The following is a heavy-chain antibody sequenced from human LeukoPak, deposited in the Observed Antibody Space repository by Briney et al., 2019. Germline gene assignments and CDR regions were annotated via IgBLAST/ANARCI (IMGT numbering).Heavy chain of an antibody. CDR2: ISAYNGNT. J-gene: IGHJ6*02. Sequence: ASVKVSCKASGYTFTSYGISWVRQAPGQGLEWMGWISAYNGNTNYAQRLQGRVTMTTDKSTSTAYMELSSLRSEDTAVYYCARDHPSDIVVVVAATDGYYGMDVWGQGTTVTVSS. CDR1: GYTFTSYG. D-gene: IGHD2-15*01. V-gene: IGHV1-18*01. CDR3: ARDHPSDIVVVVAATDGYYGMDV.